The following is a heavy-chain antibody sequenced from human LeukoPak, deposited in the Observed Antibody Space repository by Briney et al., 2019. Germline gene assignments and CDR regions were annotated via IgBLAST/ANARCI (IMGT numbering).Heavy chain of an antibody. Sequence: GGSLRLSCTTSGFIFNTYVIHWVRQAPGKGLEWVALISYDGINQYYADSVKGRFIISRDNSKNTLYLQLNSLRLEDTAVYYCTLTTFGVVYYFDYWGQGTLVTVSS. J-gene: IGHJ4*02. V-gene: IGHV3-30*03. CDR2: ISYDGINQ. D-gene: IGHD1/OR15-1a*01. CDR1: GFIFNTYV. CDR3: TLTTFGVVYYFDY.